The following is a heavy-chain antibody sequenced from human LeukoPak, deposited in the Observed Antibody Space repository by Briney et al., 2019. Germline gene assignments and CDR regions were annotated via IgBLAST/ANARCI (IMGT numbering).Heavy chain of an antibody. CDR2: INPTSGAT. Sequence: GASVKVSCKASGYTFTDYYMHWVRQAPGQALDWVGWINPTSGATNYAQKFQGRVTMTRDTSNNTSYMELSRLRSDDTAVYYCAREFRTTTWSFDAFDLWGQGTMVTVSS. V-gene: IGHV1-2*02. D-gene: IGHD1/OR15-1a*01. CDR1: GYTFTDYY. CDR3: AREFRTTTWSFDAFDL. J-gene: IGHJ3*01.